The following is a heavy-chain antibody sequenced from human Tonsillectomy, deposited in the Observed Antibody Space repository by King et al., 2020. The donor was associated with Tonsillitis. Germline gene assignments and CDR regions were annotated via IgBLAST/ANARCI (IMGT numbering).Heavy chain of an antibody. CDR3: ARGGRSSSSPYYYYYYYMDV. Sequence: QLQESGPGLVKPSETLSLTCTVSGGSISSYYWSWIRQPPGKGLEWIGYIYYSGTANYNPSLKSRVTISVDTSKNQFSLKLSSVTAADTAVYSCARGGRSSSSPYYYYYYYMDVWGKGTTVTVSS. CDR2: IYYSGTA. D-gene: IGHD6-6*01. CDR1: GGSISSYY. V-gene: IGHV4-59*08. J-gene: IGHJ6*03.